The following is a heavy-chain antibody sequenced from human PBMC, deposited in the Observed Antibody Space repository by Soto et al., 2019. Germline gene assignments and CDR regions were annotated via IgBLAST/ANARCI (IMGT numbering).Heavy chain of an antibody. Sequence: GGSLRLSCAASGFTFSTYGMHWVRQAPGKGLEWVAVILYDGSNKYYADSVKGRFTISRDNSKNTLHLQMNSLRAEDTAVYYCARDGVGLGVPAARVMDVWGQGTTVTVSS. J-gene: IGHJ6*02. CDR3: ARDGVGLGVPAARVMDV. CDR2: ILYDGSNK. D-gene: IGHD2-2*01. V-gene: IGHV3-30*03. CDR1: GFTFSTYG.